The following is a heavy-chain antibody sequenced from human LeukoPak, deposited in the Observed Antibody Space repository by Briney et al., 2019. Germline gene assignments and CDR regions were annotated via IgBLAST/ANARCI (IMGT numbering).Heavy chain of an antibody. CDR2: INPGGDKT. CDR1: GYTFTNYD. V-gene: IGHV1-46*01. Sequence: ASVKVSCKASGYTFTNYDIHWVGQAPGQGVGWMGLINPGGDKTDYAQNFQGRVTMTRDTSTSTAYMQLRSLRSDDTAVYYCARAVPYYYYYYMDVWGKGTTVTISS. CDR3: ARAVPYYYYYYMDV. D-gene: IGHD2-2*01. J-gene: IGHJ6*03.